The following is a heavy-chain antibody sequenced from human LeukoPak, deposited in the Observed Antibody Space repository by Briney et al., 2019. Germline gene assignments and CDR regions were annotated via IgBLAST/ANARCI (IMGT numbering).Heavy chain of an antibody. CDR2: ITPFNGNR. CDR3: ARDDCSGGTCSVAFDF. J-gene: IGHJ4*02. Sequence: ASVKVSCKASGYTFKNYGISWVRLAPGVGLEWLGWITPFNGNRIYAWKFQDRVTMNTDTSNNTADLELRGLTSDDTAIYYCARDDCSGGTCSVAFDFWGQGTHVTVSS. V-gene: IGHV1-18*01. CDR1: GYTFKNYG. D-gene: IGHD2-15*01.